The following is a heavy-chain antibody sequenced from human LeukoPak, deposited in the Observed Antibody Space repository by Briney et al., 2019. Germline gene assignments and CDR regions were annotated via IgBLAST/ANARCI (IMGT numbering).Heavy chain of an antibody. CDR1: GGSISSYY. V-gene: IGHV4-59*08. J-gene: IGHJ4*02. Sequence: PSETLSLTCTVSGGSISSYYWSWIRQPPGKGLEWIGYIYYSGSTNYNPSLKSRVTISVDTSENQFSLKLSSVTAADTAVYYCARRTLGGSYDYWGQGTLVTVSS. D-gene: IGHD1-26*01. CDR3: ARRTLGGSYDY. CDR2: IYYSGST.